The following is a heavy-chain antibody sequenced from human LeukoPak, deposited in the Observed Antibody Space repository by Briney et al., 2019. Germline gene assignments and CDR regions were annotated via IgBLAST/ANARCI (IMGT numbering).Heavy chain of an antibody. CDR1: GFSFSSFS. CDR3: ARDLGYSSGPNY. Sequence: GGSLRLSCAASGFSFSSFSMNWIRQAPGKGLEWVSYISGGSSFTYYVDSVKGRFTISRDNAKNSLYLQMNSLRAEDTAVYYCARDLGYSSGPNYWGQGTRVTVSS. D-gene: IGHD6-19*01. V-gene: IGHV3-21*01. CDR2: ISGGSSFT. J-gene: IGHJ4*02.